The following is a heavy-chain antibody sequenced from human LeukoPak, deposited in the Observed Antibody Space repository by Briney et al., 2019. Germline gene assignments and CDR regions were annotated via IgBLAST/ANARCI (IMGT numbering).Heavy chain of an antibody. V-gene: IGHV4-4*07. Sequence: SETLSLACTVSGSSISGYYWNWIRQPAGKGLEWIGRLHPSGATNYNPSLKSRITMSLDTSKNQFSLKLSSVTAADTAVYYCARQTGEGYWYFDLWGRGTLVTVSS. J-gene: IGHJ2*01. CDR3: ARQTGEGYWYFDL. D-gene: IGHD1-1*01. CDR1: GSSISGYY. CDR2: LHPSGAT.